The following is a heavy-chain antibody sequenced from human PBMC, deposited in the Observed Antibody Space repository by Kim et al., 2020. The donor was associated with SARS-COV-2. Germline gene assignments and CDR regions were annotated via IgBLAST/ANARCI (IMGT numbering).Heavy chain of an antibody. CDR3: ARDGGGYGGNHPLRF. CDR1: GYTFTSYA. CDR2: INAGNGNT. J-gene: IGHJ4*02. Sequence: ASVKVSCKASGYTFTSYAMHWVRQAPGQRLEWMGWINAGNGNTKYSQKFQGRVTITRDTSASTAYMELSSLRSEDTAVYYCARDGGGYGGNHPLRFWGQGTLVTVSS. D-gene: IGHD2-15*01. V-gene: IGHV1-3*01.